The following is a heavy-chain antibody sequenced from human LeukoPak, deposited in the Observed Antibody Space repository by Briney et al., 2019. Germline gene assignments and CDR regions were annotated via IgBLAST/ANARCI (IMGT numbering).Heavy chain of an antibody. CDR1: GGSISNYY. CDR3: ARGGYCSSTSCRRGWFDP. V-gene: IGHV4-59*01. CDR2: IYYSGST. D-gene: IGHD2-2*01. Sequence: SETLSLTCTVSGGSISNYYWSWIRQPPGKGLEWIGYIYYSGSTNYNPSLKSRVTISVDTSKNQFSLKLSSVTAADTAVYYCARGGYCSSTSCRRGWFDPWGQGTLVTVSS. J-gene: IGHJ5*02.